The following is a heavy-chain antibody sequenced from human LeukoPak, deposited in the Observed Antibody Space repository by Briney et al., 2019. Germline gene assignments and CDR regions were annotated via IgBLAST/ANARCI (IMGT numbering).Heavy chain of an antibody. D-gene: IGHD4-11*01. V-gene: IGHV4-59*04. CDR3: ARHGGTRVTLVEVYYFDS. Sequence: PSETLSLTCTVSSDSISSYYWSWIRQPPEKGLEWIGSVYYTGGTYYSPSLTSRVTMSVDTSKNQFSLKLSSVTAADTAVYYCARHGGTRVTLVEVYYFDSWGQGTLGTVSS. J-gene: IGHJ4*02. CDR1: SDSISSYY. CDR2: VYYTGGT.